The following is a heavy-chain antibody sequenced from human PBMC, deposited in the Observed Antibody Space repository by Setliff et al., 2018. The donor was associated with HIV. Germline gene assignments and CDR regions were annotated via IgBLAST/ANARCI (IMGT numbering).Heavy chain of an antibody. CDR3: ARVVGYSGYDFGYMDV. CDR1: GFTFSSYA. D-gene: IGHD5-12*01. CDR2: ISYDGSNK. Sequence: LRLSCAASGFTFSSYATHWVRQAPGKGLEWVAVISYDGSNKYYADSVKGRFTISRDNSKNTLYLQMNSLRAGDTAVYYYARVVGYSGYDFGYMDVWGKGTTVTVSS. V-gene: IGHV3-30*01. J-gene: IGHJ6*03.